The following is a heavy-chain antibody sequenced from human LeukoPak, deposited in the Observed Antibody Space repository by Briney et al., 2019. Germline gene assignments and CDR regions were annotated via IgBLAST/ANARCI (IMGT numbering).Heavy chain of an antibody. CDR2: INHSGST. V-gene: IGHV4-34*01. CDR1: GGSFSGYY. D-gene: IGHD6-13*01. CDR3: ARLPRGSSSWFILFDY. Sequence: PSETLSLTCAVYGGSFSGYYWSWIRQPPGKGLEWIGEINHSGSTNYNPSLKSRVTISVDTSKNQFSLKLSSVTAADTAVYYCARLPRGSSSWFILFDYWGQGTLVTVSS. J-gene: IGHJ4*02.